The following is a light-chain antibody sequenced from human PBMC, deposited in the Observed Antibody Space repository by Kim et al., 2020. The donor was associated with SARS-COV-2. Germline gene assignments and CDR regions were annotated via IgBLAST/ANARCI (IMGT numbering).Light chain of an antibody. CDR2: SKS. V-gene: IGLV1-47*02. J-gene: IGLJ3*02. Sequence: PGQSITIPCSGTRSNIGDNLDYWHQHLPGAAPKVHIYSKSQRPTGVPDRFSGSKSGTAATLAISGLRPEDEADYYCAAWDDKLLWVFGGGTQLTVL. CDR3: AAWDDKLLWV. CDR1: RSNIGDNL.